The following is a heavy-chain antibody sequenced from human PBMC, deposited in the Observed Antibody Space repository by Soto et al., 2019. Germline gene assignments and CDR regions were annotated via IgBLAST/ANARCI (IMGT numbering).Heavy chain of an antibody. CDR3: ATHGNILAAAPRPY. CDR1: SGSISRSGYY. CDR2: FYYSGST. D-gene: IGHD3-3*02. J-gene: IGHJ4*02. V-gene: IGHV4-39*01. Sequence: QLQLQESGPGLVKPSETLSLTCTVSSGSISRSGYYWGWIRQPPGKGLEWIGSFYYSGSTYYNPPLKSRVTISVDTSQHPLSLKLSSVPAADTAVYYCATHGNILAAAPRPYWGQGTLVTVSS.